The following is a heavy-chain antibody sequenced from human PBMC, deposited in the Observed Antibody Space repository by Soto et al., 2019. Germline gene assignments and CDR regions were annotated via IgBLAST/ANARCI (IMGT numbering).Heavy chain of an antibody. CDR1: GFIFSNFG. J-gene: IGHJ4*02. CDR3: ARGLRSVLDY. D-gene: IGHD6-6*01. CDR2: ISSDEKIK. V-gene: IGHV3-33*01. Sequence: GGSLRLSCVASGFIFSNFGMHWVRQAPGKGLEWVAVISSDEKIKQYADSVRGRFAISRDNSKNTLYLQMTSLRAEDTAIYYCARGLRSVLDYWGQGTLVAVSS.